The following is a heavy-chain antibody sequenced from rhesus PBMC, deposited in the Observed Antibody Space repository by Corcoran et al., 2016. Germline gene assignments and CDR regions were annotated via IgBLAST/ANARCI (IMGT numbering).Heavy chain of an antibody. CDR2: ISGSSGST. V-gene: IGHV4-65*01. D-gene: IGHD3-16*01. Sequence: QVQLQESGPGLVKPSETLSLTCAVSGGSISSSNWWSWIRQPPGKGLEWIGYISGSSGSTYYNPPLKSRVTISTATSKNQFSLKLSSVTAADTAVYYCASSGSYYPTGFDYWGQGVLVTVSS. CDR3: ASSGSYYPTGFDY. J-gene: IGHJ4*01. CDR1: GGSISSSNW.